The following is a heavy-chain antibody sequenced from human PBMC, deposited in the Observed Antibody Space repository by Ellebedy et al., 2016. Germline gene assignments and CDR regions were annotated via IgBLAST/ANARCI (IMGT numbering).Heavy chain of an antibody. D-gene: IGHD3-9*01. Sequence: GESLKISXASSAFTFSSYWMSWVRQAPGKGLEWVANIKQDGTEEYYVDSVKGRFTISRDNAKSSLYLQMNSLRDEDTAVYYCARWVPGELVTRQYTFDSWGQGALVIVSS. CDR1: AFTFSSYW. V-gene: IGHV3-7*01. CDR2: IKQDGTEE. J-gene: IGHJ4*02. CDR3: ARWVPGELVTRQYTFDS.